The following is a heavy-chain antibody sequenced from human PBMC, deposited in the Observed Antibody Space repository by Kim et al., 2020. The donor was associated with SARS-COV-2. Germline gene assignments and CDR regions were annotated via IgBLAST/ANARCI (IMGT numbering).Heavy chain of an antibody. V-gene: IGHV1-69*13. J-gene: IGHJ4*02. D-gene: IGHD6-13*01. Sequence: SVKVSCKASGGTFSSYAISWVRQAPGQGLEWMGGIIPIFGTANYAQKFQGRVTITADESTSTAYMELSSLRSEDTAVYYCARGIPAALGIYYFDYWGQGTLVTVSS. CDR1: GGTFSSYA. CDR3: ARGIPAALGIYYFDY. CDR2: IIPIFGTA.